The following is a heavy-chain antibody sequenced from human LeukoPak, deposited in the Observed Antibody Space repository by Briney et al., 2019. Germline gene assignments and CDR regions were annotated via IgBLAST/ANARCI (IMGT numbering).Heavy chain of an antibody. Sequence: PSQTLSLTCTVSGGSISSGGYYWSWIRQPLGKGLEWIGYIYHSGSTYYNPSLKSRVTISVDRSKNQFSLKLSSVTAADTAVYYCASSPGYYDILTGYLGLEYWGQGTLVTVSS. CDR1: GGSISSGGYY. D-gene: IGHD3-9*01. CDR3: ASSPGYYDILTGYLGLEY. CDR2: IYHSGST. J-gene: IGHJ4*02. V-gene: IGHV4-30-2*01.